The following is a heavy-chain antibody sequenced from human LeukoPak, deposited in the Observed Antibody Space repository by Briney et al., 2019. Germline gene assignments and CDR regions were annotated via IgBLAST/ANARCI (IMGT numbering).Heavy chain of an antibody. D-gene: IGHD6-13*01. CDR1: SDSIRSKD. CDR3: ARTVYSSSWYKWAYFDY. J-gene: IGHJ4*02. Sequence: SQTLSLKCTGPSDSIRSKDWSCLRHHQGQGQEWLGYTSYSGKANYNPSLKSRVTISIDTSNNQFSLRLNSVSAADTAVYYCARTVYSSSWYKWAYFDYWGQGTLVTVSS. V-gene: IGHV4-59*01. CDR2: TSYSGKA.